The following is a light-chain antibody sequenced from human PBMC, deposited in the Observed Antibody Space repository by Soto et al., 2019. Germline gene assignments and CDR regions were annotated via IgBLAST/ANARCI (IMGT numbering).Light chain of an antibody. CDR2: DVT. Sequence: QSALTQPASVSGSPGQSITISCTGTSSDVGGYNYVSWYQQYPGKAPKLMTYDVTNRPSGVSNRFSGSKSGNTASLTISGLQAEDEADYYCSSYTSTISYVFGTGTKVTVL. V-gene: IGLV2-14*01. CDR1: SSDVGGYNY. CDR3: SSYTSTISYV. J-gene: IGLJ1*01.